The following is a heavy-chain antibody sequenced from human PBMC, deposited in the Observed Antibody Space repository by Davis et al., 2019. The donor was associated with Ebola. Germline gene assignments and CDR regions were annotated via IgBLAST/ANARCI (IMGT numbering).Heavy chain of an antibody. V-gene: IGHV3-7*01. CDR1: GFTFSSYW. CDR2: IKQDGREK. Sequence: GGSLRLSCAASGFTFSSYWMSWVRQAPGKGLEWVANIKQDGREKYYVDSVKGRFTISRDNAKNSLYLQMNSLRAEDTAVYYCARDTAYSSSWFNYYYYGMDVWGKGTTVTVSS. CDR3: ARDTAYSSSWFNYYYYGMDV. D-gene: IGHD6-13*01. J-gene: IGHJ6*04.